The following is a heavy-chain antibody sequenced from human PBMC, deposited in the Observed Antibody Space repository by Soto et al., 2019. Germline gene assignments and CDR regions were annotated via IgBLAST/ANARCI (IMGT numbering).Heavy chain of an antibody. D-gene: IGHD3-3*01. CDR1: GGTFSSYA. Sequence: ASVKVSCKASGGTFSSYAISWVRQAPGQGLEWMGGIIPIFGTANYAQKLQGRVTITADKSTSTAYMELSSLRSEDTAVYYCARGQDGTILGVVIGGMDVSGQGRKVTVYS. J-gene: IGHJ6*02. CDR2: IIPIFGTA. CDR3: ARGQDGTILGVVIGGMDV. V-gene: IGHV1-69*06.